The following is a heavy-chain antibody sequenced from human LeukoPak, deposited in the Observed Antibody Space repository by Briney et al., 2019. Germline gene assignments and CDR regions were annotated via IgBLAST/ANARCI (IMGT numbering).Heavy chain of an antibody. Sequence: GGSLRLSXTASGGTFTTYGLNWGRQAPGQGLEGVSSISSISSYIYYADSVKGRFTISRDNAKNSLYLQMNSLRAEDTAVYYCARGDSGWPPYYYYYMDVWGKGTTVTVSS. D-gene: IGHD5-12*01. CDR2: ISSISSYI. J-gene: IGHJ6*03. V-gene: IGHV3-21*01. CDR1: GGTFTTYG. CDR3: ARGDSGWPPYYYYYMDV.